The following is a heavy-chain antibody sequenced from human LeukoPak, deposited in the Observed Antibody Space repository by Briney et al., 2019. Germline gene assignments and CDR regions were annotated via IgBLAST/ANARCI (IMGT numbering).Heavy chain of an antibody. CDR2: IKQDGSEN. V-gene: IGHV3-7*04. CDR3: ARGRTWVDY. CDR1: GFTFSSFW. Sequence: PGGSLRLSCAASGFTFSSFWITWVRQAPGKGLEWVANIKQDGSENYYVDSVKGRFTISRDNAKNSLYLQMNSLRAEDTAVYYCARGRTWVDYWGQGTLVTVSS. D-gene: IGHD7-27*01. J-gene: IGHJ4*02.